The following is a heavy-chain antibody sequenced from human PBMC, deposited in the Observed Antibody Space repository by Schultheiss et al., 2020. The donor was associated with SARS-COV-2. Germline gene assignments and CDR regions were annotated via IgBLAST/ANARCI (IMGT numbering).Heavy chain of an antibody. D-gene: IGHD3-10*01. Sequence: SQTLSLTCTVSGGSVSSGSYYWSWIRQSPGKGLEWIGSIYYSGSTYYNPSLKSRATISIDMSKNQFSLHLSSVTAADTAVYYCARQEGTGANWGQGVLVTVSS. CDR2: IYYSGST. J-gene: IGHJ4*02. CDR3: ARQEGTGAN. V-gene: IGHV4-39*01. CDR1: GGSVSSGSYY.